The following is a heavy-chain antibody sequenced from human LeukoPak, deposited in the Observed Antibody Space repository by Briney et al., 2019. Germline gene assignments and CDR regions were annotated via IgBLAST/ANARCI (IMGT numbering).Heavy chain of an antibody. J-gene: IGHJ6*02. D-gene: IGHD6-19*01. Sequence: ASVKISCKASDFSFTSYGMSWVRQAPGQGLEWMGWISAYNGSTKYAQKLQGSVTMTTDTSTGTAYMELRSLRPDDTAVYYCARDLTSNVAVTEYHYYAMDVWGQGTTVTVSS. CDR1: DFSFTSYG. CDR2: ISAYNGST. CDR3: ARDLTSNVAVTEYHYYAMDV. V-gene: IGHV1-18*01.